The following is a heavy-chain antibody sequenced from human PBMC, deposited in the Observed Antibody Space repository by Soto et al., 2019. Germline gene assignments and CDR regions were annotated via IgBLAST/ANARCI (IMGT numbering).Heavy chain of an antibody. Sequence: QVQLVQSGAEVKKPGASVKVSCKTSGYTFTGYGINWVRQAPGHGLEWMGWISVFNGNTKYGQKIQDRVIMTTDTSTSTAYRELRSLRSVEPAVYFRVRDGSCGIIDSWGQGTMLIVSS. V-gene: IGHV1-18*01. D-gene: IGHD1-26*01. J-gene: IGHJ3*01. CDR3: VRDGSCGIIDS. CDR2: ISVFNGNT. CDR1: GYTFTGYG.